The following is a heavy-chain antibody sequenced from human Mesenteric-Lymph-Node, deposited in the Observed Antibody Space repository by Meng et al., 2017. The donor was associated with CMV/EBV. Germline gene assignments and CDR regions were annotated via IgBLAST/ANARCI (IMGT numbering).Heavy chain of an antibody. CDR1: RYTFSSYY. J-gene: IGHJ5*02. V-gene: IGHV1-46*01. Sequence: ASVKVSCKASRYTFSSYYIHWVRQAPGQGLEWMAITSPSGTSTTYAQEFQGRVTVTRDTSTSTLYMDLGSLRSEDTAVYYCARDNSDSSSSWWVDHGGKGKRVKVSS. CDR3: ARDNSDSSSSWWVDH. CDR2: TSPSGTST. D-gene: IGHD6-6*01.